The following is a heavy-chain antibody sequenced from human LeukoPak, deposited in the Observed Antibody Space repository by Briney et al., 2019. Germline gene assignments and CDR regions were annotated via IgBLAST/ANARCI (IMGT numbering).Heavy chain of an antibody. CDR1: GYTFTSYD. Sequence: ASVKVSCKASGYTFTSYDINWVRQATGQGLEWMGWMNPNSGNTGYAQKFQGRVTITRNTSISTAYMELSSLRSEDTAVYYCARTRSGYYPMDPWGQGTPVSVSS. CDR3: ARTRSGYYPMDP. V-gene: IGHV1-8*03. D-gene: IGHD3-22*01. CDR2: MNPNSGNT. J-gene: IGHJ5*02.